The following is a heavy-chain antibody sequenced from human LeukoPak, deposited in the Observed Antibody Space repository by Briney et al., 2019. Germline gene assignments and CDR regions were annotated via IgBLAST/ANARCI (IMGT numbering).Heavy chain of an antibody. J-gene: IGHJ4*02. Sequence: VRQAPGKGLEWVSAISGSGGSTYYADSVKGRFTISRDNSKNTLYLQMNSLRAEDTAVYYCAKLSTLVTIDYRGQGTLVTVSS. D-gene: IGHD1-26*01. V-gene: IGHV3-23*01. CDR2: ISGSGGST. CDR3: AKLSTLVTIDY.